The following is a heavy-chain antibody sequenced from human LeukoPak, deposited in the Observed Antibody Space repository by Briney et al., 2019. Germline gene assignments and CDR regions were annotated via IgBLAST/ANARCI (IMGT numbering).Heavy chain of an antibody. CDR3: ARHYSSRRQSFDY. D-gene: IGHD6-19*01. J-gene: IGHJ4*02. CDR1: ACSISSTRYY. Sequence: SETLSLTCIASACSISSTRYYGGWIRQPPGKGLEWIGSIYYGGSTYYNPSLKSRVTISVDTSKNHFSLKLISVTAADTAVYYCARHYSSRRQSFDYWGQGTLVTVSS. CDR2: IYYGGST. V-gene: IGHV4-39*01.